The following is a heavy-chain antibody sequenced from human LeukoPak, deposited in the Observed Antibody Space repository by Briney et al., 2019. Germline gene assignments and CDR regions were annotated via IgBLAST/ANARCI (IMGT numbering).Heavy chain of an antibody. CDR2: ISAYNGNT. CDR3: VRSQGISYYGSGSYLTPKWLQP. D-gene: IGHD3-10*01. V-gene: IGHV1-18*01. CDR1: GYTCTSYG. Sequence: ASVKVSCKDSGYTCTSYGISWVRHAPGQGLEGMGWISAYNGNTNYAQKLQGRVTMTTDASTSTAYMVLGSMRSDETAVYYCVRSQGISYYGSGSYLTPKWLQPWGQGTVVPVPS. J-gene: IGHJ5*02.